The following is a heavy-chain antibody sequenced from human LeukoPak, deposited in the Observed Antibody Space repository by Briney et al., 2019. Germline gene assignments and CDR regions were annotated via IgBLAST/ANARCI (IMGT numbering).Heavy chain of an antibody. D-gene: IGHD3-10*01. Sequence: GGSLRLSCAASGFTSSSYAMSWVRQAPGEGLEWVSAISGSGGSTYYADSVKGRFTISRDNSKNTLYLQMNSLRAEDTAVYYCAKDVALWFMGAFDIWGQGTMVTVSS. CDR2: ISGSGGST. CDR3: AKDVALWFMGAFDI. CDR1: GFTSSSYA. V-gene: IGHV3-23*01. J-gene: IGHJ3*02.